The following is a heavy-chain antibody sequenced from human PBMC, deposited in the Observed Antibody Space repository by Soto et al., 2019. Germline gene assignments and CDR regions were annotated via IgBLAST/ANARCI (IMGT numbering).Heavy chain of an antibody. D-gene: IGHD1-1*01. CDR1: GFTFSSYW. CDR2: VKYDGSQT. V-gene: IGHV3-7*01. CDR3: TRDFQGPLDYGMDV. J-gene: IGHJ6*02. Sequence: GESLKISCADSGFTFSSYWMSWVRQAPGQGLEWVANVKYDGSQTYYVGSVKGRFNISRDNAKNSLYLQMNSLRAEDTAVYYCTRDFQGPLDYGMDVWGQGTTVTVSS.